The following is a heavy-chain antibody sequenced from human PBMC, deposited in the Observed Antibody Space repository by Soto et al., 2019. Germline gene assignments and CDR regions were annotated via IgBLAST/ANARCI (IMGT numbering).Heavy chain of an antibody. CDR1: GYTLTELS. D-gene: IGHD2-21*01. CDR3: ATLTYCGGDCVPRFDP. CDR2: FDPEDGET. Sequence: ASVKVSCKVSGYTLTELSMHWVRQAPGKGLEWMGGFDPEDGETIYAQKFQGRVTMTEDTSTDTAYMELSSLRSEDTAVYYCATLTYCGGDCVPRFDPWGQGTLVTVSS. V-gene: IGHV1-24*01. J-gene: IGHJ5*02.